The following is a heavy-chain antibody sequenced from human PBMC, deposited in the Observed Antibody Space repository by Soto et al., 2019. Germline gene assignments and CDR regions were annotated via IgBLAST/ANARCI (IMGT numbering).Heavy chain of an antibody. D-gene: IGHD6-19*01. V-gene: IGHV1-2*02. J-gene: IGHJ4*02. CDR2: ISPKSGGT. CDR1: GYTFIDYY. CDR3: ARPPGYISAWYYFDL. Sequence: QVQLVQSGAEVKKPGASVKVSCEASGYTFIDYYMHWVRQAPGQGFEWMGRISPKSGGTNYAQKLQGRVTMTWDTALNTAYVELSSLMSEDTAVYYCARPPGYISAWYYFDLWGQGTLVTVAS.